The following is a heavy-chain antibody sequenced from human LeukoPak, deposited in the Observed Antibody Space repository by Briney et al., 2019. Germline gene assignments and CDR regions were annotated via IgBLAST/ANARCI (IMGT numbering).Heavy chain of an antibody. D-gene: IGHD4-17*01. Sequence: GGSLRLSCAASGFTFSSYSMNWVRQAPGKGLEWVSSISSSSSYIYYADSVKGRFTISRDNAKNSLYPQMNSLRAEDTAVYYCARGDGDYWNYYYYMDVWGKGTTVTVSS. CDR3: ARGDGDYWNYYYYMDV. J-gene: IGHJ6*03. V-gene: IGHV3-21*01. CDR1: GFTFSSYS. CDR2: ISSSSSYI.